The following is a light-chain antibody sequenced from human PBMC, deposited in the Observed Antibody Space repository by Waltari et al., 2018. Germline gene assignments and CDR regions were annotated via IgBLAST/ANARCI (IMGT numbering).Light chain of an antibody. V-gene: IGKV2-30*01. J-gene: IGKJ1*01. CDR3: MQGAHWPPT. CDR2: KVS. Sequence: DVVMTPSPLSLPVTLGQPASISCRSTQSLVFSDGATHLNWFHQRPGQSPRRLIYKVSIRDSGVPDRFSGSGSGTDFTLTISRVEAEDVGLYFCMQGAHWPPTFGQGTQVEIK. CDR1: QSLVFSDGATH.